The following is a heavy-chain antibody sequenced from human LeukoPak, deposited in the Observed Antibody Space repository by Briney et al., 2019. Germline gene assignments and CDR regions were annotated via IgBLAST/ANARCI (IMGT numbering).Heavy chain of an antibody. V-gene: IGHV3-23*01. CDR2: ISGSSTTT. CDR3: ARPISRFLESPTGDSL. D-gene: IGHD3-3*01. J-gene: IGHJ4*02. Sequence: PGGSLRLSCAASGFTFGSYAMSWVRQAPGKGLEWVSAISGSSTTTYYADSVKGRFTISRDNAKNSLYLQMNSLRAEDTAVYYCARPISRFLESPTGDSLWGQGTLVTVSS. CDR1: GFTFGSYA.